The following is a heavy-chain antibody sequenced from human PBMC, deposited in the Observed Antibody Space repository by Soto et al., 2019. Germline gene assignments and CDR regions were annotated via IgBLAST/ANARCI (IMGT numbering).Heavy chain of an antibody. Sequence: SVRVSCKASGGTLSNYAINWVRQAPGQGLEWMGGIIPMFGTAIYAQKLEDRVTITADESTSTAYMELSSLTSEDTAVYYCARQSIAARPPHHWGQGTLVTVSS. CDR2: IIPMFGTA. J-gene: IGHJ4*02. CDR1: GGTLSNYA. V-gene: IGHV1-69*13. CDR3: ARQSIAARPPHH. D-gene: IGHD6-6*01.